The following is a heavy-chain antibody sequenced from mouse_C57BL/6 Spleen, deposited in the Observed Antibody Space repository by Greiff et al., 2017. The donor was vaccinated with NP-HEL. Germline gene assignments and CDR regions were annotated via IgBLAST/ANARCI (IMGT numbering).Heavy chain of an antibody. D-gene: IGHD2-4*01. J-gene: IGHJ1*03. CDR2: IYPGDGDT. CDR1: GYAFSSYW. V-gene: IGHV1-80*01. Sequence: QVQLKESGAELVKPGASVKISCKASGYAFSSYWMNWVKQRPGKGLEWIGQIYPGDGDTNYNGKFKGKATLTADKSSSTAYMQLSSLTSEDSAVYFCARKDDYDGYWYFDVWGTGTTVTVSS. CDR3: ARKDDYDGYWYFDV.